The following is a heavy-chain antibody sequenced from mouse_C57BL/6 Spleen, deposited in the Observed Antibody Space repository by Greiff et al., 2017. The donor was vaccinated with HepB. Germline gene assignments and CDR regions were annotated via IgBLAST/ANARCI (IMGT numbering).Heavy chain of an antibody. Sequence: VKLMESGAELVRPGASVTLSCKASGYTFTDYEMHWVKQTPVHGLEWIGAIDPETGGTAYNQKFKGKAILTADKSSSTAYMELRSLTSEDSAVYYCTRGDYYGSPTGFDYWGQGTTLTVSS. V-gene: IGHV1-15*01. D-gene: IGHD1-1*01. J-gene: IGHJ2*01. CDR2: IDPETGGT. CDR1: GYTFTDYE. CDR3: TRGDYYGSPTGFDY.